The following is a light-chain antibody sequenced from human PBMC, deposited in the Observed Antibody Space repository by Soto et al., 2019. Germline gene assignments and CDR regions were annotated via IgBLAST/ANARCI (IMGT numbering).Light chain of an antibody. CDR3: QQRSNI. V-gene: IGKV3-11*01. CDR1: ESTSGY. CDR2: DAS. J-gene: IGKJ3*01. Sequence: EIVLTQSPATLSLSPGDRATLSCRASESTSGYLAWYQQKPGQAPRLLIYDASNRATGIPARFSGSGSGTDVTLTISSLEPEDFAVYYCQQRSNIFGPGTKVDIK.